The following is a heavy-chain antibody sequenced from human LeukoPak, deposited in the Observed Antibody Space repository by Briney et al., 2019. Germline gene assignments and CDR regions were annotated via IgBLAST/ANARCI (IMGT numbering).Heavy chain of an antibody. D-gene: IGHD6-19*01. Sequence: PGGSLRLSCAASGFTFSSYSMNWVRQAPGKGLEWVSVIYSGGSTYYADSVKGRFTISRDNSKNTLYLQMNSLRAEDTAVYYCARGRSGWGEIDYWGQGTLVTVSS. CDR1: GFTFSSYS. J-gene: IGHJ4*02. V-gene: IGHV3-53*01. CDR3: ARGRSGWGEIDY. CDR2: IYSGGST.